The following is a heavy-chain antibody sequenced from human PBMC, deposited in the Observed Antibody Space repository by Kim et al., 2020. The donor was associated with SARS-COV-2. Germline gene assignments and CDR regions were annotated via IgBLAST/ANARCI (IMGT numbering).Heavy chain of an antibody. J-gene: IGHJ4*02. D-gene: IGHD4-4*01. CDR3: ARAHRDDYNRKRAFDY. CDR2: TNLMGTP. V-gene: IGHV4-34*01. CDR1: GGSFIGSY. Sequence: SETLSLTCAVYGGSFIGSYWSGFRRPPGKGWKGMGETNLMGTPNYNRSLKSRVTISVDTSKNQFSLKLSSVTAADTAVYYCARAHRDDYNRKRAFDYWGQGTLVTVSS.